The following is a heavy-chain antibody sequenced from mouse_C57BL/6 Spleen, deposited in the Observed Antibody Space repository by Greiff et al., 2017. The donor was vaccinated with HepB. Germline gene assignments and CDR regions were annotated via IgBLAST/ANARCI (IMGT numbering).Heavy chain of an antibody. D-gene: IGHD1-1*01. CDR3: ARSGNYGSSYYFDY. CDR2: INPNYGTT. Sequence: EVQLQQSGPELVKPGASVKMSCKASGYSFTDYNMNWVKQSNGKSLEWIGVINPNYGTTSYNQKFKGKATLTVDQSSSTAYMQLNSLTSEDSAVYYCARSGNYGSSYYFDYWGQGTTLTVSS. V-gene: IGHV1-39*01. J-gene: IGHJ2*01. CDR1: GYSFTDYN.